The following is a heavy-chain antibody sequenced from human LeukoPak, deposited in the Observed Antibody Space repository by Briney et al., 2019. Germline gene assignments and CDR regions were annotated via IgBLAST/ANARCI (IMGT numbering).Heavy chain of an antibody. CDR3: AKGKRYPDS. CDR1: GFTFSESW. J-gene: IGHJ4*02. V-gene: IGHV3-7*03. CDR2: LNLDGSDK. D-gene: IGHD1-1*01. Sequence: PGGSLRLSSVVSGFTFSESWMSWVRQAPGKGVGWVASLNLDGSDKYYVDSVKGRFTISRDNAKNSLYLQMDSLRVEDTAVYYCAKGKRYPDSWGQGNLVTVSS.